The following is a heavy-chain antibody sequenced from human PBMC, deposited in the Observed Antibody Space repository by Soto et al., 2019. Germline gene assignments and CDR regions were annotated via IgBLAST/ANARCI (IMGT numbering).Heavy chain of an antibody. CDR1: GFMFSSYS. CDR2: ISSRSGYI. Sequence: EVQLVESGGGLVKRGGSLRLSCAASGFMFSSYSMNWVRQAPWRGLEWISSISSRSGYIDYADSVKGRFTISRDNAKNSVNLQMSSLRVEDTAVYYCARGSDRFDYWGQGTLVTVSS. D-gene: IGHD6-19*01. CDR3: ARGSDRFDY. J-gene: IGHJ4*02. V-gene: IGHV3-21*02.